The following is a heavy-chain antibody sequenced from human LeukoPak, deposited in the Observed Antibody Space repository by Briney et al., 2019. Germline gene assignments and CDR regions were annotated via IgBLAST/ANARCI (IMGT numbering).Heavy chain of an antibody. V-gene: IGHV4-34*01. Sequence: SETLSLTCAVYGGSFSGYYWSWIRQPPGKGLEWIGEINHSGSTNYNPSLKSRVTISVDTSKNQFSLKPSSVTAADTAVYYCARGPRSGSDYYYMDVWGKGTTVTVSS. CDR1: GGSFSGYY. CDR3: ARGPRSGSDYYYMDV. J-gene: IGHJ6*03. D-gene: IGHD3-3*01. CDR2: INHSGST.